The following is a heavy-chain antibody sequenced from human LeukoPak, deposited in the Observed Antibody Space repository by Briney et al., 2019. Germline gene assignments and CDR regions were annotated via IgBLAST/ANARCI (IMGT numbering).Heavy chain of an antibody. J-gene: IGHJ4*02. CDR1: GFTFSSYA. CDR3: AKDGSWSCTD. V-gene: IGHV3-30*02. Sequence: GGSLRLSCAASGFTFSSYAMHWVRQGPGKGLEWVAYIAHHGSNKYYADSVKGRFTFSRDNSKRTLYLQMNNLRADDTAVYYCAKDGSWSCTDWGQGALVTVSS. D-gene: IGHD2-8*02. CDR2: IAHHGSNK.